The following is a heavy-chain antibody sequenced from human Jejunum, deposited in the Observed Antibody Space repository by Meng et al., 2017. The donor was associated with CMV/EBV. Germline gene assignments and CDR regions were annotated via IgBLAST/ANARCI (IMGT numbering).Heavy chain of an antibody. Sequence: SGAALSGSSWGWIRQPPGKGPEWIGYIYSTGSTDYNPSLKSRVTISVDTSKNQFSLKLSSVTAADTAVYYCARDVLIGTHNWFDPWGQGTLVTVSS. CDR1: GAALSGSS. V-gene: IGHV4-59*01. CDR2: IYSTGST. D-gene: IGHD2-8*01. J-gene: IGHJ5*02. CDR3: ARDVLIGTHNWFDP.